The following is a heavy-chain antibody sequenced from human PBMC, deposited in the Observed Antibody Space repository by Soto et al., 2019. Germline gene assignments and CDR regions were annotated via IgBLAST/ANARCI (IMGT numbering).Heavy chain of an antibody. Sequence: PGGSLRLSCAASGFTFSSYGMHWVRQAPGKGLEWVAVIWYDGSNKYYADSVKGRFTISRDNSKNTLYLQMNSLRAEDTAVYYCARDGLRFLEWLSGDYFDYWGQGTLVTVSS. D-gene: IGHD3-3*01. CDR3: ARDGLRFLEWLSGDYFDY. V-gene: IGHV3-33*08. CDR1: GFTFSSYG. J-gene: IGHJ4*02. CDR2: IWYDGSNK.